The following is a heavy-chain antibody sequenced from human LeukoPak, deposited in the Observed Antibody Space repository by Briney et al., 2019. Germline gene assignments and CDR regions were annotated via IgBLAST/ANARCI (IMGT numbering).Heavy chain of an antibody. CDR2: ISSSSSYI. V-gene: IGHV3-21*01. Sequence: PGGSLRLSCAASGFTFSSYSMNWVRQAPGKGLEWVSSISSSSSYIYYADSVKGRFTISRDNAKNSLYLQMNSLRAEDTAVYYCARDDYVAAGAFDIWGQGTMVTVSS. CDR3: ARDDYVAAGAFDI. J-gene: IGHJ3*02. CDR1: GFTFSSYS. D-gene: IGHD4/OR15-4a*01.